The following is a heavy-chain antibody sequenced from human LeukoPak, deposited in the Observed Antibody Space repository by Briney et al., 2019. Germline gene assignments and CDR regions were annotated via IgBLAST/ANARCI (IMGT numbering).Heavy chain of an antibody. J-gene: IGHJ4*02. V-gene: IGHV3-48*03. Sequence: GGSLRLSCAASGFTFSSYEMHWVRQAPGKGLEWVSYISSSGGTIYYADSVKGRFTISRDNAKNSLYLQMNSLRAEDTAVYYCARDYGGSSPFDYWGQGTLVTVSS. CDR2: ISSSGGTI. CDR3: ARDYGGSSPFDY. CDR1: GFTFSSYE. D-gene: IGHD4-23*01.